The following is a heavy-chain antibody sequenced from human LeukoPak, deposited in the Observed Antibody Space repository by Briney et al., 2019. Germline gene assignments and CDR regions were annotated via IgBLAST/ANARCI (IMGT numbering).Heavy chain of an antibody. V-gene: IGHV3-21*01. CDR2: IRSSSDYR. D-gene: IGHD1-14*01. CDR1: VFTFSSNS. Sequence: GGSLRLSCAASVFTFSSNSMNWVREAPGRGREWVSSIRSSSDYRYYADSVKGRFTISRDNTKNSLYLQMNSMRAEDTAVYYCARCGSRGPEFDYWGQGTLVTVSS. CDR3: ARCGSRGPEFDY. J-gene: IGHJ4*02.